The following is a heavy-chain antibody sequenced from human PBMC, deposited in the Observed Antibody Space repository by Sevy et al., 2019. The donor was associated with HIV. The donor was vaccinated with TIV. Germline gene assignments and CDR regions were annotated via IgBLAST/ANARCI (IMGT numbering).Heavy chain of an antibody. V-gene: IGHV4-38-2*01. D-gene: IGHD6-6*01. CDR3: ARPGRSSSSFYFDY. CDR1: GYSISSGYY. Sequence: SETLSLTCAVSGYSISSGYYWGWIRQPPGKGLEWSGSIYHRGGTYYNPSLKSRVTISVDTSKNQFSLKLSSVTAADTAVYYCARPGRSSSSFYFDYWGQGTLVTVSS. CDR2: IYHRGGT. J-gene: IGHJ4*02.